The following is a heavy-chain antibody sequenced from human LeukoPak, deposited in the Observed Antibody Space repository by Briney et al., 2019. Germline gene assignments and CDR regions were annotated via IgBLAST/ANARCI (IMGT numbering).Heavy chain of an antibody. Sequence: GGSLILSCAASGFTVSSNYMSWVRRAPGKGLEWVSVIYSGGSTYYADSVKGRFTISRDSSKNTLYLQMNSQRAEDTAVYYCARDQFAFGLFDYWGQGTLVTVCS. CDR1: GFTVSSNY. CDR3: ARDQFAFGLFDY. J-gene: IGHJ4*02. V-gene: IGHV3-53*01. D-gene: IGHD3/OR15-3a*01. CDR2: IYSGGST.